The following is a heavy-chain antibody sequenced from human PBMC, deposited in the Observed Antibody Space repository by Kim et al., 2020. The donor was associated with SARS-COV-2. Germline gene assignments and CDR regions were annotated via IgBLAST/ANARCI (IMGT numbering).Heavy chain of an antibody. Sequence: GGSLRLSCAASGFTFSSYAMHWVRQAPGKGLEWVAVISYDGSNKYYADSVKGRFTISRDNSKNTLYLQMNSLRAEDTAVYYCATSTVEYSSGLADPVLGGYYGMDVWGQGTTVTVSS. V-gene: IGHV3-30*04. J-gene: IGHJ6*02. CDR2: ISYDGSNK. CDR1: GFTFSSYA. D-gene: IGHD6-19*01. CDR3: ATSTVEYSSGLADPVLGGYYGMDV.